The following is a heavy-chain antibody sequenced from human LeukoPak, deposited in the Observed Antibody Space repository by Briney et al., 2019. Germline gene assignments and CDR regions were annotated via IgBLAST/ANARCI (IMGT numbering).Heavy chain of an antibody. CDR1: GFTFTSYW. V-gene: IGHV3-7*01. D-gene: IGHD6-19*01. CDR2: IKQDGSEK. CDR3: ARDQWLVTPYYYYYGMDV. J-gene: IGHJ6*02. Sequence: PGGSLRLPCVASGFTFTSYWMGWVRQAPGKGLEWVANIKQDGSEKYYVDSVKGRFTISRDNAKNSLYLQMNSLRAEDTAVYYCARDQWLVTPYYYYYGMDVWGQGATVTVSS.